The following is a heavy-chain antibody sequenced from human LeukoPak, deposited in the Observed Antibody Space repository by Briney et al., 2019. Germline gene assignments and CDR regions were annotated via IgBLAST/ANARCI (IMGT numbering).Heavy chain of an antibody. V-gene: IGHV2-5*02. D-gene: IGHD2-2*01. CDR3: AHRGRYCSSTSCYSD. CDR2: IYWDDDK. J-gene: IGHJ4*02. Sequence: ESGPTLVKPTQTLTLTCTFSGFSLSTSGVCVGWIRQPPGKALEWLALIYWDDDKRYSPSLKSRLTITKDTSKNQVVLTMTNMDPVDTATYYCAHRGRYCSSTSCYSDWGQGTLVTVSS. CDR1: GFSLSTSGVC.